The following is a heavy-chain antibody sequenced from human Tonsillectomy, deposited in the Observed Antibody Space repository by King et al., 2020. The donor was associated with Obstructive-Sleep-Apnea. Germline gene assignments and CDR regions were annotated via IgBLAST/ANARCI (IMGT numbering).Heavy chain of an antibody. V-gene: IGHV1-46*01. CDR3: ARDPLSIAGAFYYGMDV. CDR2: VNTGSGST. Sequence: VQLVQSGAEVKKPGASVKVSCKASGYTFTSYYMHWVRQAPGKGLEWMGIVNTGSGSTSYAQKFQGRVTMTRDTSTSTGYMELRSLSSEDPAGYYCARDPLSIAGAFYYGMDVWGHGTTVIVSS. CDR1: GYTFTSYY. D-gene: IGHD1-26*01. J-gene: IGHJ6*02.